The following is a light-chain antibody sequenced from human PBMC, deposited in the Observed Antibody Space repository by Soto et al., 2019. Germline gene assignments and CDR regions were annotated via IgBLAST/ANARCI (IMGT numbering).Light chain of an antibody. V-gene: IGKV1-5*01. Sequence: DIQMTQSPSTLSASVGDRVTITFRASQSISGWLAWYQQKPGKAPKLLIYDVSSLESGVPSRLSGSGSGTEFTLAISSLQPDDFATYYCQQYNSYPWTFGQGTKVDIK. CDR1: QSISGW. J-gene: IGKJ1*01. CDR2: DVS. CDR3: QQYNSYPWT.